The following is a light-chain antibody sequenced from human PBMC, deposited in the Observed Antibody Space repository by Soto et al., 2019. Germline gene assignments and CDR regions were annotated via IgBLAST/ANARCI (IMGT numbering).Light chain of an antibody. J-gene: IGLJ2*01. CDR2: RNN. V-gene: IGLV1-47*01. CDR3: AAWDDSLSAYVV. CDR1: SSNIGSNY. Sequence: QAVVTQPPSASGTPGQRVTISCSGSSSNIGSNYVYWYQQLPGTAPKLLIYRNNQRPSGVPDRFSGSKSGTSASLAISGLRSEDEADYYCAAWDDSLSAYVVFGGGTQVTVL.